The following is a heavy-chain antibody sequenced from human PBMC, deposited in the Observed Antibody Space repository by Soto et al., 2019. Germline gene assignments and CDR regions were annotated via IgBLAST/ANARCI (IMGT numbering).Heavy chain of an antibody. CDR2: IYYTGDT. CDR3: ARYARIPDY. D-gene: IGHD2-2*01. CDR1: GASITSYY. Sequence: PSETLSLTCAVSGASITSYYWSWIRQPPGQGLESLGYIYYTGDTNSNPSLKGRLTISIDTSKNQFSLKLSSVTAADTAIYYCARYARIPDYWGQGTLVTVSS. J-gene: IGHJ4*02. V-gene: IGHV4-59*01.